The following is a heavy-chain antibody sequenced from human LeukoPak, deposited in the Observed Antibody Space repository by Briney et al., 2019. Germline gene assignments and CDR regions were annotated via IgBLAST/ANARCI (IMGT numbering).Heavy chain of an antibody. Sequence: SETLSLTCTVSGGSISSSSYYWGWIRQPPGKGLEWIGSIYYSGSTYYNPSLKSRVTISVDTSKNQFSLKLSSVTAADMAVYYCAKGYCRGNSCYDDRGAFDYWGQGTLVTVSS. D-gene: IGHD2-2*01. CDR2: IYYSGST. V-gene: IGHV4-39*07. CDR1: GGSISSSSYY. CDR3: AKGYCRGNSCYDDRGAFDY. J-gene: IGHJ4*02.